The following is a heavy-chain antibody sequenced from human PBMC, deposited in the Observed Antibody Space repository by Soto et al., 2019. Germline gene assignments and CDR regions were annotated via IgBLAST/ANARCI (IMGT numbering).Heavy chain of an antibody. CDR3: ARLRRDWGDAFEL. CDR1: GGSFGSSA. Sequence: QVQLVQSGADVKKPGSSVKVSCKTSGGSFGSSAISWVRQAPAQGLEWMGEIIPVFDKANYAQNFQGRLTITADELTGTVFMELSSLRSEDTAVYFCARLRRDWGDAFELWGRGTFVTVSS. D-gene: IGHD3-16*01. J-gene: IGHJ3*01. V-gene: IGHV1-69*01. CDR2: IIPVFDKA.